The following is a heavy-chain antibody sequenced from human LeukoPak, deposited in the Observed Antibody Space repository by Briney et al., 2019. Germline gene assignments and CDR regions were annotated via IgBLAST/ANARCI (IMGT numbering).Heavy chain of an antibody. CDR3: TTYSTYYYGSGSYSAFDY. J-gene: IGHJ4*02. Sequence: PGGSLRLSCAASGFTFSNAWMNWVRQAPGKGLEWVGRIKSKTDGGTTDYAAPVKGRFTISRDDSKNTLYLQMNSLKTEDTAVYYCTTYSTYYYGSGSYSAFDYWGQGTLVTVSS. CDR1: GFTFSNAW. CDR2: IKSKTDGGTT. D-gene: IGHD3-10*01. V-gene: IGHV3-15*07.